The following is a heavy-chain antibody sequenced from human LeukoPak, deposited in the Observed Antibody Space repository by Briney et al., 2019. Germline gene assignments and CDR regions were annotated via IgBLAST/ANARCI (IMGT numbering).Heavy chain of an antibody. J-gene: IGHJ2*01. CDR1: GFTFSNAW. CDR2: ISASSGYI. Sequence: GGSLRLSCAASGFTFSNAWMSWVRQAPGKGLEWVSSISASSGYIYYADSLKGRFTISRDNAKQSLFLQMNSLRADDTAVYYCARANRDFDILTGYSPYWYIDLWGRGTLVTVSS. V-gene: IGHV3-21*01. D-gene: IGHD3-9*01. CDR3: ARANRDFDILTGYSPYWYIDL.